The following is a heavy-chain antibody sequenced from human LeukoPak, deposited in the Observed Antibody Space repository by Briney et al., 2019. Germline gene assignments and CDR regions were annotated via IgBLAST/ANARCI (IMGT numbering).Heavy chain of an antibody. CDR1: GDSITSYF. CDR3: ARSSNGGYTYGYYFDY. V-gene: IGHV4-4*07. J-gene: IGHJ4*02. D-gene: IGHD5-18*01. Sequence: SETLSLTCIVSGDSITSYFWSWIRQPAGKGLEWIGRIYSSGSTNYNSSLKSRVTMSIDTSKNQFSLTLTSVTAADTAVYYCARSSNGGYTYGYYFDYWGQGTLVTVSS. CDR2: IYSSGST.